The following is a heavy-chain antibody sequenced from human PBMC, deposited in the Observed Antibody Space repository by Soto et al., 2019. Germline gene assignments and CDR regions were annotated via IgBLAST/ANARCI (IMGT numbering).Heavy chain of an antibody. CDR3: ARGYDYLEYYFDY. CDR1: GYNFPDYW. D-gene: IGHD3-22*01. V-gene: IGHV5-51*01. CDR2: IYLGDSDT. Sequence: LGESLKISCKGSGYNFPDYWIAWVRQTPGKGLECMGIIYLGDSDTRYNPSFQGQVAISADKSITTVYLQWNSLKTSDTAIYYCARGYDYLEYYFDYWGQGTVVTVSS. J-gene: IGHJ4*02.